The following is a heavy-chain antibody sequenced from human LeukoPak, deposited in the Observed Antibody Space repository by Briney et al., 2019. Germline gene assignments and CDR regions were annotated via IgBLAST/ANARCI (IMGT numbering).Heavy chain of an antibody. V-gene: IGHV1-8*03. Sequence: ASVKVSCKASVYTFTSYDINWVRQATGQGLEWMGWMNPNSGSTGYAQKFQGRVTITRNTSISTAYMELSGLRSEDTAVYYCAIGRSTGYTYYFEYWGQGTLVTVSS. CDR3: AIGRSTGYTYYFEY. J-gene: IGHJ4*02. D-gene: IGHD5-24*01. CDR1: VYTFTSYD. CDR2: MNPNSGST.